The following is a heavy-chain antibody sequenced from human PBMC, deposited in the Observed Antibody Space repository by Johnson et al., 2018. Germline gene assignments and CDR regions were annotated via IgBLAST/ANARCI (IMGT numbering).Heavy chain of an antibody. CDR1: GVSFSSLNW. D-gene: IGHD3-10*01. J-gene: IGHJ3*02. CDR2: VFHSGSD. Sequence: QVQLQESGPGLVKPSGTLSLTCSVSGVSFSSLNWWNWVRQPPGKGLEWIGEVFHSGSDKYNPSLTSRVAFSIDKSKNQFSLSLISVTAADTAVYYCARARAGDYYGSGATFDIWGQGTMVSVSS. V-gene: IGHV4-4*02. CDR3: ARARAGDYYGSGATFDI.